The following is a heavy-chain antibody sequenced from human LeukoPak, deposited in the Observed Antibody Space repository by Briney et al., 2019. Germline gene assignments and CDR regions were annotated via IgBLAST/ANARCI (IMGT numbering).Heavy chain of an antibody. CDR1: GLTFAKCA. CDR3: AKDPYSDFWSGYYFFDY. V-gene: IGHV3-23*01. D-gene: IGHD3-3*01. J-gene: IGHJ4*02. CDR2: VSGSGGFT. Sequence: GGSLRLSCAASGLTFAKCAMSWVRQAPGKGLEWVSGVSGSGGFTYYADSVKGRFTISRDNSKNTLYMQMSSLRAEDTALYYCAKDPYSDFWSGYYFFDYWGQGTLATVSS.